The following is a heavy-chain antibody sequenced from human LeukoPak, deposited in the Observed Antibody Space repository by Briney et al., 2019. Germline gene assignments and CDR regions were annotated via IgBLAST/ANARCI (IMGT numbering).Heavy chain of an antibody. Sequence: GGSLRLSCAASGFTFTSYAMHWVRQAPGKGLEWVAFIRYDGSLQFYTHSVKGRFTVSRDNPKNTLYLQMHSLRAEDTAVYYCVKDGSSSFYYYFDYWGQGALVTVSS. CDR2: IRYDGSLQ. J-gene: IGHJ4*02. CDR1: GFTFTSYA. D-gene: IGHD3-22*01. CDR3: VKDGSSSFYYYFDY. V-gene: IGHV3-30*02.